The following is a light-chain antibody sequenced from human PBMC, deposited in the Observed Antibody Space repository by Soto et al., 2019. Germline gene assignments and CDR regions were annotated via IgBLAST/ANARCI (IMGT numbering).Light chain of an antibody. V-gene: IGKV3-15*01. J-gene: IGKJ4*01. Sequence: EIVMTQSPATLSVSPGERVSLSCRASQNIHDKLAWYQQKPGQTPRLLIYDASTRATGISGSFSGSGSGTEFTLTIRSLQSEDVAVYYCQPYNRWPLPFGGGTTVEIK. CDR1: QNIHDK. CDR3: QPYNRWPLP. CDR2: DAS.